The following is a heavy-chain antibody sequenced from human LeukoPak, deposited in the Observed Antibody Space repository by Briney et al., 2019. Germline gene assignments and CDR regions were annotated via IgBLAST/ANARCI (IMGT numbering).Heavy chain of an antibody. Sequence: ASVKVSCKASGGTFSSYGISWVRQAPGQGLEWMGWISAYNGNTNYAQKLQGRVTMTTDTSTSTAYMELRSLRSDDTAVYYCARVESGYDLNYWGQGTLVTVSS. CDR3: ARVESGYDLNY. D-gene: IGHD5-12*01. V-gene: IGHV1-18*01. J-gene: IGHJ4*02. CDR2: ISAYNGNT. CDR1: GGTFSSYG.